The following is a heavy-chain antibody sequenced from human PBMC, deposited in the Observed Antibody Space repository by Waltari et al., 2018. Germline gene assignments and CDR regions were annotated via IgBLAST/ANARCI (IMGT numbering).Heavy chain of an antibody. Sequence: QVQLVQSGAEVKKPGASVKVSCKASGYTFTSYAMHWVRQAPGQRLEWMGWINAGNGNTKYSQKFQGRVTITRDTSASTAYMELSSLRSEDTAVYYCARGPPYYYDSSGYPPFDYWGQGTLVTVSS. V-gene: IGHV1-3*01. J-gene: IGHJ4*02. CDR1: GYTFTSYA. CDR2: INAGNGNT. D-gene: IGHD3-22*01. CDR3: ARGPPYYYDSSGYPPFDY.